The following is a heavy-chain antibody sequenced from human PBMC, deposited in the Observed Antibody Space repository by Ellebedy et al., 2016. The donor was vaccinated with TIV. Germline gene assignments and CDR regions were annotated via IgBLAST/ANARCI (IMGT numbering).Heavy chain of an antibody. V-gene: IGHV3-33*01. J-gene: IGHJ6*02. D-gene: IGHD3-10*01. CDR3: ARDGQYYDSGSSSVYGMDV. CDR2: IWFDESNE. CDR1: GFTFSSYG. Sequence: PGGSLRLSCAASGFTFSSYGMHWVRQAPGKGLEWVAVIWFDESNEYYADSVKGRFTISRDNSKNTLYLQMNSLRAEDTAVYYCARDGQYYDSGSSSVYGMDVWGQGTTVTVSS.